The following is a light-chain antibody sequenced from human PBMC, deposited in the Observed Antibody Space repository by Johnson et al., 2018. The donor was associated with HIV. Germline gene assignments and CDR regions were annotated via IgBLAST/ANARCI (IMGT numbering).Light chain of an antibody. CDR1: SSNIGNNY. CDR2: DNN. J-gene: IGLJ1*01. CDR3: GTWDSSLSASYV. V-gene: IGLV1-51*01. Sequence: QSVLTQPPSVSAAPGQKVTISCSGSSSNIGNNYVSWYQQLPGTAPKLLIYDNNKRPSGIPDRFSGSKSGTSATLGLTGLQTADEADYYCGTWDSSLSASYVFGTGTKVTVL.